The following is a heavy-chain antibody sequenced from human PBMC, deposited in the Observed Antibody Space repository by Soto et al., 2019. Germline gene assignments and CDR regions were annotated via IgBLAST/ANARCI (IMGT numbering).Heavy chain of an antibody. CDR2: ISSTSSVK. CDR3: DGDQGGTYQNWFDP. D-gene: IGHD1-26*01. J-gene: IGHJ5*02. Sequence: GGSLRLSCAASGFTFSNYEMNWVRQAPGKGLEWVSYISSTSSVKYYADSVKGRFTISRDNAKKSLYLQMKNLRPEDTAVYYCDGDQGGTYQNWFDPWGQGTLVTVSS. V-gene: IGHV3-48*03. CDR1: GFTFSNYE.